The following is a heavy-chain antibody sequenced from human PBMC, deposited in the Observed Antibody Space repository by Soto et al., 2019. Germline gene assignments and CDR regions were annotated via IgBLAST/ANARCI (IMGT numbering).Heavy chain of an antibody. CDR2: IYWDDDK. J-gene: IGHJ4*02. CDR1: GFSLSTSGVG. CDR3: AHRGYYDRSGYLDF. D-gene: IGHD3-22*01. V-gene: IGHV2-5*02. Sequence: QITLKESCPTLVKPTQTLTLTCTFSGFSLSTSGVGVGWIRQPPGKALEWLALIYWDDDKRYSPSLKSRHTITKDYSKNHVVLTKNKMDPVDTATYYCAHRGYYDRSGYLDFWGQGTLVTVSS.